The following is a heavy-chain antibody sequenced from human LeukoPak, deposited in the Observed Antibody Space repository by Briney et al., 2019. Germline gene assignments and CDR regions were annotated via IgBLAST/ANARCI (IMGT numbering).Heavy chain of an antibody. Sequence: PGESLRLSCAASGFTFSSYEMNWVRQAPGKGLEWVSYISSSGSTIYYADSVKGRFTISRDNAKNSLYLQMNSLRAEDTAVYYCARDNQVYYYYYMDVWGKGTTVTISS. CDR3: ARDNQVYYYYYMDV. CDR2: ISSSGSTI. J-gene: IGHJ6*03. V-gene: IGHV3-48*03. D-gene: IGHD1-14*01. CDR1: GFTFSSYE.